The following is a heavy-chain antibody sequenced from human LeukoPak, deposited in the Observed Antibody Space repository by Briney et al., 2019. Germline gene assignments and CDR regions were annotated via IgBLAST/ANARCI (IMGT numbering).Heavy chain of an antibody. J-gene: IGHJ6*03. CDR3: ARVPAVNYYYYYMDV. D-gene: IGHD2-2*01. Sequence: KSSETLSLTCTVSGGSISSYYWSWIRQPPGKGLEWNGYIYYSGSTNYNPSLKSRVTISVDTSKNRFSLKLSSVTAADTAVYYCARVPAVNYYYYYMDVWGKGTTVTVSS. CDR2: IYYSGST. CDR1: GGSISSYY. V-gene: IGHV4-59*01.